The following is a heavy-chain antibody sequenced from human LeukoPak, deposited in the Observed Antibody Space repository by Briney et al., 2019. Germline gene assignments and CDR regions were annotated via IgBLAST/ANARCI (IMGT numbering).Heavy chain of an antibody. CDR2: IYPGDSDT. CDR1: GYSFTSYW. D-gene: IGHD3-3*01. Sequence: GESLKISCKGSGYSFTSYWIGWVRQMPGKGLEWMGIIYPGDSDTRYSPSFQGQVTISADKSISTAYLQWSSLKASDTAMYYCARAPNYDLWSGYSPGAFDIWGQGTMVTVSS. J-gene: IGHJ3*02. V-gene: IGHV5-51*01. CDR3: ARAPNYDLWSGYSPGAFDI.